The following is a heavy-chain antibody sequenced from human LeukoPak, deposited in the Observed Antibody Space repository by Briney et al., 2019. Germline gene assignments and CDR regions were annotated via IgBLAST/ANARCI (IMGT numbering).Heavy chain of an antibody. J-gene: IGHJ4*02. CDR2: VHHSGNT. CDR3: AREFDF. Sequence: SETLSLTCTVSGYSISSGYFWGWIRQPPGKGLEWIGNVHHSGNTHYNPSLKSRVTISVDTSKNQFSLRLDSVTAADTAHYYCAREFDFWGQGTLVTVSS. V-gene: IGHV4-38-2*02. CDR1: GYSISSGYF.